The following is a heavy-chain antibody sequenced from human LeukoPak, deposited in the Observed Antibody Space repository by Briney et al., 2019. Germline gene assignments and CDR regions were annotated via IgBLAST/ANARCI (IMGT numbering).Heavy chain of an antibody. CDR2: ISSSSSYI. Sequence: GRSLRLSCAASGFTFSSYSMNWVRQAPGKGLEWVSSISSSSSYIYYADSVKGRFTISRDNAKNSLYLQMNSLRAEDTAVYYCARDGDYYGSGSEGPLDYWGQGTLVTVSS. CDR1: GFTFSSYS. J-gene: IGHJ4*02. D-gene: IGHD3-10*01. V-gene: IGHV3-21*01. CDR3: ARDGDYYGSGSEGPLDY.